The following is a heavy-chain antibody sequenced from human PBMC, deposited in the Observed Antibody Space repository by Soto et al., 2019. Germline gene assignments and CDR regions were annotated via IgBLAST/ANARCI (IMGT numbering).Heavy chain of an antibody. CDR1: GFTFSSYG. D-gene: IGHD4-17*01. CDR3: AKAANDYGDYRGAFDI. Sequence: GGSLRLSCAASGFTFSSYGMHWVRQAPGKGLEWVAVISYDGSNKYYADSVKGRFTISRDNSKNTLYLQMNSLRAEDTAVYYCAKAANDYGDYRGAFDIWGQGTMVTVSS. V-gene: IGHV3-30*18. CDR2: ISYDGSNK. J-gene: IGHJ3*02.